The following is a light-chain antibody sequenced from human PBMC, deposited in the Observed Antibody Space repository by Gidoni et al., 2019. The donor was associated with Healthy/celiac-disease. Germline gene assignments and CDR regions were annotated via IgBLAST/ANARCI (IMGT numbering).Light chain of an antibody. V-gene: IGLV1-44*01. J-gene: IGLJ3*02. Sequence: QSVLTQPPSASVTPGQRVTLTCSGSSSNIGSNTVNWYQQLPGTAPKLLVYSNNQRPSGVPGRFSGSKSGTSASLAISGLQSEDEADYYCAAWDDSLNGWVFGGGTKLTVL. CDR3: AAWDDSLNGWV. CDR2: SNN. CDR1: SSNIGSNT.